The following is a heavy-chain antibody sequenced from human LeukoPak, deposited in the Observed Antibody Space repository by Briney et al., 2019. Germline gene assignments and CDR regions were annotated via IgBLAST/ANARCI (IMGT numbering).Heavy chain of an antibody. CDR3: ATARGSCSSTSCYTNGFDY. CDR1: GFTFNSYA. CDR2: ISGGGGST. V-gene: IGHV3-23*01. D-gene: IGHD2-2*02. J-gene: IGHJ4*02. Sequence: PGGSLRLSCAASGFTFNSYAMSCVRQAPGKGLEWVSAISGGGGSTYYADSVKGRFTISRDNSKSTLFLQMNSLRAEDTAVYYCATARGSCSSTSCYTNGFDYWGQGTLVTVSS.